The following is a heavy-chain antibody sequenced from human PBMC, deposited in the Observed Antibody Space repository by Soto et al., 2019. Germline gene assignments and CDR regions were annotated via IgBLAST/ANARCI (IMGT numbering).Heavy chain of an antibody. CDR3: ANNHNYASGTNYEPNYYYGMDV. V-gene: IGHV1-69*01. D-gene: IGHD3-10*01. CDR1: GGTFSTYA. CDR2: IIPVLDTT. J-gene: IGHJ6*02. Sequence: QVQLVQSGAEVKKPASSVKVSCKTSGGTFSTYAISWVRQAPGQGLEWMGGIIPVLDTTHYARKFQGRLTITADESTSTVYMELSSLRAEDTAVYYCANNHNYASGTNYEPNYYYGMDVWGQGTTVIVSS.